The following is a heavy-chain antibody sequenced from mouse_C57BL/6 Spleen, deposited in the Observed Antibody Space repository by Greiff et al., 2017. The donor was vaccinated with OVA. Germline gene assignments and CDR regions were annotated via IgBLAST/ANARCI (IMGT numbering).Heavy chain of an antibody. CDR3: ARDYYGNSYYFDY. V-gene: IGHV1-7*01. J-gene: IGHJ2*01. Sequence: QVQLQQSGAELAKPGASVKLSCKASGYTFTSYWMHWVKQRPGQGLEWIGYINPSSGYTKYNQKFKDKATLTADKSSSTAYMQLSSLTYDDSAVYYCARDYYGNSYYFDYWGQGTTLTVSS. CDR1: GYTFTSYW. CDR2: INPSSGYT. D-gene: IGHD2-1*01.